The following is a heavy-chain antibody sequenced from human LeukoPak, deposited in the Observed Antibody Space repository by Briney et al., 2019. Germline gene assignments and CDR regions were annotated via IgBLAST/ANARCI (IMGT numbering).Heavy chain of an antibody. Sequence: LSGGSLRLSCAASGFTFSSYAMSWVRQAPGKGLEWVSAISRSGGSTYYAASVKGRFTISRDNSKNTLYLQMNSLRAEDTAVYYCAKDGEVVSPNYFDYWGQGTLVTVSS. CDR2: ISRSGGST. CDR1: GFTFSSYA. V-gene: IGHV3-23*01. J-gene: IGHJ4*02. D-gene: IGHD3-10*01. CDR3: AKDGEVVSPNYFDY.